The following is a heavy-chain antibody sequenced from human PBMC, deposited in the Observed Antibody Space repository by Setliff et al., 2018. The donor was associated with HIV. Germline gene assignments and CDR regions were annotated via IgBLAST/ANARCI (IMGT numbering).Heavy chain of an antibody. D-gene: IGHD3-3*01. CDR2: IHYSGSI. V-gene: IGHV4-31*03. J-gene: IGHJ4*02. Sequence: SQTLSLTCTVSGGSISSGVYYWSWIRHHPGKGLEWIGYIHYSGSIYYNPSLKSRVTISVDTSKNQFSLKLSSVTAADTAVYYCARVCPPVRYNFWSGYYPKAGYFDYWGQGALVTVSS. CDR1: GGSISSGVYY. CDR3: ARVCPPVRYNFWSGYYPKAGYFDY.